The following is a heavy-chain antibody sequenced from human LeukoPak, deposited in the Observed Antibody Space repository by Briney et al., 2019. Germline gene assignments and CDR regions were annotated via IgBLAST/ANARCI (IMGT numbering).Heavy chain of an antibody. Sequence: XASXYTFTSYYMHXVRQAPGQGLEWMGIIIPSGGSTSYAQKFQGRVTMTRDTSTSTVYMELSSLRSEDTAVYYCARVFWIGHKYIDYWGQGTLVIVSS. J-gene: IGHJ4*02. CDR1: XYTFTSYY. V-gene: IGHV1-46*01. CDR3: ARVFWIGHKYIDY. CDR2: IIPSGGST. D-gene: IGHD3-3*01.